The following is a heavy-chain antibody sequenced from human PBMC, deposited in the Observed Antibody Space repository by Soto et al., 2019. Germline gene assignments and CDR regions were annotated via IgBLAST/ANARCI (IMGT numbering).Heavy chain of an antibody. CDR3: ARIGDYIWGSYRRRYYYYMDV. V-gene: IGHV4-39*01. J-gene: IGHJ6*03. Sequence: QLQLQESGPGLVKPSETLSLTCTVSGGSISSSSYYWGWIRQPPGKGLEWIGSIYYSGSTYYNPSIKSRVTISVDTSKNQFSLKLSSVTAADTAVYYCARIGDYIWGSYRRRYYYYMDVWGKGTTVTVSS. CDR2: IYYSGST. CDR1: GGSISSSSYY. D-gene: IGHD3-16*02.